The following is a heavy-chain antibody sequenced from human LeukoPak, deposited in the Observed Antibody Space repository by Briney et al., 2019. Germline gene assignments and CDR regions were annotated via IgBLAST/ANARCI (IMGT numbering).Heavy chain of an antibody. CDR1: GFTFRRDW. D-gene: IGHD4-11*01. J-gene: IGHJ4*02. CDR2: IKHDGSEK. CDR3: ARESHHSNYPGTFDH. Sequence: GGSLRLSCAASGFTFRRDWMSWGRQAPGKRLEWVANIKHDGSEKYYVDSVKGRFTISRDNAKNSLSLQMNSLRVEDTALYYRARESHHSNYPGTFDHWGPGTLVAVSS. V-gene: IGHV3-7*01.